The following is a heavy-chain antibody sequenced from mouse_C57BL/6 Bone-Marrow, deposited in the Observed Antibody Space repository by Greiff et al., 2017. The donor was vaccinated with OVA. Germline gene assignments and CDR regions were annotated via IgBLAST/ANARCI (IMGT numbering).Heavy chain of an antibody. CDR2: IYPRSGNT. V-gene: IGHV1-81*01. CDR1: GYTFTSYG. D-gene: IGHD1-1*01. J-gene: IGHJ2*01. Sequence: QVQLLQSGAELARPGASVKLSCTASGYTFTSYGISWVTQSTGQGLEWIGKIYPRSGNTYYHEKFKGQATLTADKSSSTAYMQLRSLTSEDSAVYVGARMATVVADDWGQGTTLTVSS. CDR3: ARMATVVADD.